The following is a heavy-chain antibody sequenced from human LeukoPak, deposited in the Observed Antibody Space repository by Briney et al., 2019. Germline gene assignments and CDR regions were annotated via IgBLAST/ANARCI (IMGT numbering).Heavy chain of an antibody. CDR1: GGSISSSSYY. J-gene: IGHJ4*02. CDR2: IYYSGST. CDR3: ARGGRWLQLDY. V-gene: IGHV4-39*07. Sequence: SETLSLTCTVSGGSISSSSYYWGWIRQPPGKGLEWIGSIYYSGSTYYNPSLKSRVTISVDTSKNQFSLKLSSVTAADTAVYYCARGGRWLQLDYWGQGTLVTVSS. D-gene: IGHD5-24*01.